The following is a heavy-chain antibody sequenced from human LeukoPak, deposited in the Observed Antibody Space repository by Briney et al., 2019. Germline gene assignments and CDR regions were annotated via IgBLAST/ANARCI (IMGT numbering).Heavy chain of an antibody. V-gene: IGHV3-7*01. CDR2: INQDGSQT. Sequence: GGSLRLSCAASGFTFSNYRISWVRRPPGKGLDWVAHINQDGSQTSYVDSVKGRFTISRDNAKSALYLQMNSLRAEDTAVYYCARWRGQQSEFDLWGQGNLVSVSS. J-gene: IGHJ4*02. D-gene: IGHD4-11*01. CDR3: ARWRGQQSEFDL. CDR1: GFTFSNYR.